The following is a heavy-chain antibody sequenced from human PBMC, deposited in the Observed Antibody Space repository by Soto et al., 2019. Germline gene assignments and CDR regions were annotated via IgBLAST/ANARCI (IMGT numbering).Heavy chain of an antibody. CDR2: ISSSSSYI. CDR3: AREGDSTTIYYYYGMDV. J-gene: IGHJ6*02. V-gene: IGHV3-21*01. D-gene: IGHD3-9*01. CDR1: GFTFSSYS. Sequence: GGSLRLSCAASGFTFSSYSMNWVRQAPGKGLECVSSISSSSSYIYYADSVKGRFTISRDNAKNSLYLQMNSLRAEDTAVYYCAREGDSTTIYYYYGMDVWGQGTTVTVSS.